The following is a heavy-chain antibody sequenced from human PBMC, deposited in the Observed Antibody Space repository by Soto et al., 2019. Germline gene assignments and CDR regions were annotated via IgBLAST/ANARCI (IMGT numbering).Heavy chain of an antibody. V-gene: IGHV3-23*01. D-gene: IGHD3-22*01. CDR3: AKVVGMVVITAFDY. Sequence: GGSLSLSCAPSGFSFSSYAMSWVRQAPGKGLEWVTAISGSGGSTYYADSVKGRFTISRDHSKNTLYLQMNSLRAEDTAVYYWAKVVGMVVITAFDYWGQGTLVTVSS. CDR1: GFSFSSYA. J-gene: IGHJ4*02. CDR2: ISGSGGST.